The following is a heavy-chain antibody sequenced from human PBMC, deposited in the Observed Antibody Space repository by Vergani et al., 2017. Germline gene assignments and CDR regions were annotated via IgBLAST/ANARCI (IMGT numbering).Heavy chain of an antibody. V-gene: IGHV3-30*18. CDR2: ISYDGSNK. CDR1: GFTFSSYG. D-gene: IGHD3-22*01. CDR3: AKTEYYYDSSGYYLFDY. J-gene: IGHJ4*02. Sequence: QVQLVESGGGVVQPGRSLRLSCAASGFTFSSYGMHWVRQAPGKGLEWVAVISYDGSNKYYADSVKGRFTISRDNSKNTLYLQMNSLRAEDTAVYYCAKTEYYYDSSGYYLFDYWGQGTLVTVSS.